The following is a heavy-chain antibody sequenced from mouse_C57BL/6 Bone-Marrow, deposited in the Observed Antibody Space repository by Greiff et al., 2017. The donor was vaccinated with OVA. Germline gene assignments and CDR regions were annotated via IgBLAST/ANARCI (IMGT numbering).Heavy chain of an antibody. D-gene: IGHD1-1*01. J-gene: IGHJ1*03. Sequence: VKLQQSGAELARPGASVKLSCKASGYTFTSYGISWVKQRTGQGLEWIGEIYPRSGNTYYNEKFKGKATLTADKSSSTAYMELRSLTSEDSAVYFCARKRGYYYGSSSYWYFDVWGTGTTVTVSS. V-gene: IGHV1-81*01. CDR3: ARKRGYYYGSSSYWYFDV. CDR1: GYTFTSYG. CDR2: IYPRSGNT.